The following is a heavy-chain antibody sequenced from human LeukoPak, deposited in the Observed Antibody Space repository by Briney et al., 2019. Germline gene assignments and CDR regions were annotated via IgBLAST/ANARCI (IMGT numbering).Heavy chain of an antibody. V-gene: IGHV3-23*01. CDR3: AKANMVRGVTLKFDY. Sequence: GGSLRLSCAASGFTFSSYAMSWVRQAPGKGLKWVSAISGSGGSTYYADSVKGRLTIFRDNSKNTLYLQMNSLRAEDTAVYYCAKANMVRGVTLKFDYWGQGTLVTVSS. D-gene: IGHD3-10*01. J-gene: IGHJ4*02. CDR2: ISGSGGST. CDR1: GFTFSSYA.